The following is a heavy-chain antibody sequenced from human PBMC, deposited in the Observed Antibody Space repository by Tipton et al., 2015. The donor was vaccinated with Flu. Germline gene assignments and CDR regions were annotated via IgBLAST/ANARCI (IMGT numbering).Heavy chain of an antibody. Sequence: LRLSCTVPGGSISSYYWSWIRQPPGKGLEWIGYIYYSGSTNYNPSLKSRVTISVDTPKNQFSLKLSSVTAADTAVYYCARDVEMATRSGGMDVWGQGTTVTVSS. J-gene: IGHJ6*02. D-gene: IGHD5-24*01. CDR3: ARDVEMATRSGGMDV. CDR2: IYYSGST. V-gene: IGHV4-59*01. CDR1: GGSISSYY.